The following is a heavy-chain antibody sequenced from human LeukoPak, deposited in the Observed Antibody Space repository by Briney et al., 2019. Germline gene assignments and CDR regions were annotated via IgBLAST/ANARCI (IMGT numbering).Heavy chain of an antibody. CDR2: IRYDGGHK. D-gene: IGHD2-15*01. Sequence: GGSLRLSCAASGFMLSTFGIHWVRQAPGRGLEWMTFIRYDGGHKYYADSVKGRFTIFRDNSKIYLEMNSLRPEDTAVYYCAKDYLPLQFAATSNFDYWGQGTLVTVSS. J-gene: IGHJ4*02. CDR1: GFMLSTFG. V-gene: IGHV3-30*02. CDR3: AKDYLPLQFAATSNFDY.